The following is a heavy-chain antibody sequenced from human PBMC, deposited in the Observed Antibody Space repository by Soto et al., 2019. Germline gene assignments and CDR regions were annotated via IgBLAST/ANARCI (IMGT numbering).Heavy chain of an antibody. J-gene: IGHJ4*02. CDR1: GFPFSSYA. Sequence: PGGSLRLSCAASGFPFSSYAMSWVRQAPGKGLEWVSAISGSGGSTYYADSVKGRFTISRDNSKNTLYLQMNSLRAEDTAVYYCASPIIAARPSYFDYWGQGTLVTVSS. V-gene: IGHV3-23*01. CDR3: ASPIIAARPSYFDY. CDR2: ISGSGGST. D-gene: IGHD6-6*01.